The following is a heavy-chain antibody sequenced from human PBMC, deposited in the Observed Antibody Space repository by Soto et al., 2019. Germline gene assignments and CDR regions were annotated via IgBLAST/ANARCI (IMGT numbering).Heavy chain of an antibody. CDR2: ISSSSSTI. J-gene: IGHJ5*02. CDR1: GFTFSSYS. CDR3: ARAENRGSGSYYNYPNWFDP. V-gene: IGHV3-48*02. Sequence: EVQLVESGGGLVQPGGSLRLSCAASGFTFSSYSMNWVRQAPGKGLEWVSYISSSSSTIYYADSVKGRFTISRDNAKNSLYLQMNSLRDEDTAVYYCARAENRGSGSYYNYPNWFDPWGQGTLVTVSS. D-gene: IGHD3-10*01.